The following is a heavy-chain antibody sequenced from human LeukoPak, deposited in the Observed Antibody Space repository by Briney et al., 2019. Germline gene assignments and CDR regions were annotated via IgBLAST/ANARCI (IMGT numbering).Heavy chain of an antibody. Sequence: GRSLRLSCTASGFTFGDYAMSWVRQAPGKGLEWVGFIRSKPYGGTTEYAAPVKGRFTISRDDSNSLAYLQMNSLKTEDTAVYYCTRGDYYDYWGQGTLVTVSS. J-gene: IGHJ4*02. CDR2: IRSKPYGGTT. CDR1: GFTFGDYA. CDR3: TRGDYYDY. V-gene: IGHV3-49*04.